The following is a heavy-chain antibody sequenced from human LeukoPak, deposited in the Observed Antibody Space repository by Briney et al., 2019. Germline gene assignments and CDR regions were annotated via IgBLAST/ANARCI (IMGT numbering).Heavy chain of an antibody. Sequence: PGGSLRLSCAASGFTFSSYWMHWVRQAPGKGLVWVSRINRDGSDTGYADSVKGRFTISRDNAKNTVYLHMNSLRAEDTSVYYCACFDGLLLFDYWGQGILVTVSS. CDR2: INRDGSDT. J-gene: IGHJ4*02. CDR1: GFTFSSYW. D-gene: IGHD3-9*01. CDR3: ACFDGLLLFDY. V-gene: IGHV3-74*01.